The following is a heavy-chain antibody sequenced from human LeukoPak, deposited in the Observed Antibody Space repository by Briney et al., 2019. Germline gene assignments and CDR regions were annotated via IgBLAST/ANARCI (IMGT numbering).Heavy chain of an antibody. CDR1: GFTFSSYW. Sequence: GGSLRLSCAASGFTFSSYWMSWVRQAPGKGLEWVSVIYSGGSMYYADSVAGRFTISRDNSRNTLYLQMNSLRVEDTAVYYCARGSAGTRYWGQGTLVTVSS. CDR2: IYSGGSM. D-gene: IGHD1-7*01. J-gene: IGHJ4*02. V-gene: IGHV3-53*01. CDR3: ARGSAGTRY.